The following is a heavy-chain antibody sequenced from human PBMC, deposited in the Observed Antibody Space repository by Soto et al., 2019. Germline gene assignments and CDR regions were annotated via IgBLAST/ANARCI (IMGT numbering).Heavy chain of an antibody. CDR1: GFTFSSYG. CDR2: ISYEGSNK. V-gene: IGHV3-30*18. Sequence: GGSLRLSCAASGFTFSSYGMHWVRQAPGKGLEWVAVISYEGSNKYYADSVKGRFTISRDNSKNTLYLQMNSLRAEDKAAYYCAKDRYSSSAHSTPTDADYFAYWGQGPLVTVS. D-gene: IGHD6-6*01. CDR3: AKDRYSSSAHSTPTDADYFAY. J-gene: IGHJ4*02.